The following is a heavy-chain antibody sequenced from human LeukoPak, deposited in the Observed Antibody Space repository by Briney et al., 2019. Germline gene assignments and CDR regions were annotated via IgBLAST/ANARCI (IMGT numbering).Heavy chain of an antibody. CDR3: TSRSSRDCSSTNCQPSNY. D-gene: IGHD2-2*01. CDR2: ISWDSGSK. Sequence: GGSLRLSCAASGFSFDDYAMHWVRQAPGKGLEWVSGISWDSGSKDYADSVKGRFTISRDNAKNSLYLQMNSPRAEDTALYYCTSRSSRDCSSTNCQPSNYWGQGTLVTVSS. V-gene: IGHV3-9*01. CDR1: GFSFDDYA. J-gene: IGHJ4*02.